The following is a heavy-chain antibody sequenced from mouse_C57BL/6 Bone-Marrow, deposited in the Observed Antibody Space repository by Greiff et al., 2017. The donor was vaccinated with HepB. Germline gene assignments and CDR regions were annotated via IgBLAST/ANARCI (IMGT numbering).Heavy chain of an antibody. CDR3: ARSYYVLSYYFDY. CDR2: IYPRDGST. V-gene: IGHV1-78*01. J-gene: IGHJ2*01. Sequence: VKLQQPGAELVKPGASVKLSCKASGYTFTDHTIHWMKQRPEQGLEWIGYIYPRDGSTKYNEKFKGKATLTADKSSSTAYMQLNSLTSEDSAVYFCARSYYVLSYYFDYWGQGTTLTVSS. D-gene: IGHD1-1*01. CDR1: GYTFTDHT.